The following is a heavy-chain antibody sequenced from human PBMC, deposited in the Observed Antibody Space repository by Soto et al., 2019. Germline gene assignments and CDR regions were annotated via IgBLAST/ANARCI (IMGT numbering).Heavy chain of an antibody. CDR2: IYYSETT. Sequence: SETLSLTCSVSGVSVTNGDYYWSWLRQSPEKGLEWIGNIYYSETTNYNPSLNSRLSISIDTSRNQFSLQLTSVTAADTAIYYCARQRRGGYWFDPWGLGTLVTVSS. CDR3: ARQRRGGYWFDP. J-gene: IGHJ5*02. CDR1: GVSVTNGDYY. V-gene: IGHV4-30-4*01.